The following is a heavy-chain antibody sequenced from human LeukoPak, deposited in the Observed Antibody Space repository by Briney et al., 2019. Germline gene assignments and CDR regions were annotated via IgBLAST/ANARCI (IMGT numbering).Heavy chain of an antibody. CDR1: GGSFSGYY. J-gene: IGHJ5*02. CDR2: INHSGST. CDR3: ARGGGIAAARFDP. Sequence: PSETLSLTCAVYGGSFSGYYWSWIRQPPGNGLEWIGEINHSGSTNYNPSLKSRVTISVDTSKNQFSLKLSSVTAADTAVYYCARGGGIAAARFDPWGQGTLVTVSS. D-gene: IGHD6-13*01. V-gene: IGHV4-34*01.